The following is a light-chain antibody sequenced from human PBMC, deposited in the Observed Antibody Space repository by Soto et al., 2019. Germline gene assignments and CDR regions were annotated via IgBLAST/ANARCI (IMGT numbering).Light chain of an antibody. CDR3: QQYGNSPIT. Sequence: EIVLTQSPGTLSLSPGGRATLSCRASQIVSSSYLGWYQQKPGQAPRLLIYGTSSRATGIPDRFSGSGSGTDFTLTISRLEPEDFAVYYCQQYGNSPITFGQGTRLEIK. J-gene: IGKJ5*01. V-gene: IGKV3-20*01. CDR2: GTS. CDR1: QIVSSSY.